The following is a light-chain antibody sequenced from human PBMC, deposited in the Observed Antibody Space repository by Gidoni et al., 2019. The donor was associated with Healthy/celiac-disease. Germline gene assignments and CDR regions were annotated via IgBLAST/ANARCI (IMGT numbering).Light chain of an antibody. J-gene: IGKJ4*01. CDR2: LGS. V-gene: IGKV2-28*01. CDR1: QSLLHSNGYNY. Sequence: IVMTQSPPLLPVTPGEPASISCRSSQSLLHSNGYNYLDWYLQKPGQSPQLLIYLGSNRASGVPDRFSGSGSGTDFTLKISRVEAEDVGVYYCMQALQTPTFGGGTKVEIK. CDR3: MQALQTPT.